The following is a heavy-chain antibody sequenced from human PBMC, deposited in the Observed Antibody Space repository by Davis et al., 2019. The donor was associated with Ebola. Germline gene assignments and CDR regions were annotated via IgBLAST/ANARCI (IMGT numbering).Heavy chain of an antibody. CDR2: INPNSGGT. Sequence: ASVKVSCKASGYTFTSYYMHWVRQAPGQGLEWMGWINPNSGGTNYAQKFQGWVTMTRNTSISTAYMELSSLRSEDTAVYYCARDEGTVTTLLWDYYYGMDVWGQGTTVTVSS. CDR3: ARDEGTVTTLLWDYYYGMDV. D-gene: IGHD4-17*01. V-gene: IGHV1-2*04. J-gene: IGHJ6*02. CDR1: GYTFTSYY.